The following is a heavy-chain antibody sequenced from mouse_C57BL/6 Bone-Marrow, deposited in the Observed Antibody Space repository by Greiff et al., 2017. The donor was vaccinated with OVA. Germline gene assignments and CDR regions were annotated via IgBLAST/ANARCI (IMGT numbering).Heavy chain of an antibody. Sequence: QVQLKQSGAELVKPGASVKLSCKASGYTFTSYWMQWVKQRPGQGLEWIGEIDTSDSYTNYNQKFKGKATLTVDTSSSTAYMQLSSLTYEYSAVYYCARSEVIYYYCSSSVCYAMDYWGQGTSVTVSS. D-gene: IGHD1-1*01. CDR2: IDTSDSYT. V-gene: IGHV1-50*01. CDR1: GYTFTSYW. J-gene: IGHJ4*01. CDR3: ARSEVIYYYCSSSVCYAMDY.